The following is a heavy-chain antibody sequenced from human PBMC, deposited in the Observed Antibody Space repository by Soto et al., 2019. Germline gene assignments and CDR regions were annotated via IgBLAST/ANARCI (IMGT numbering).Heavy chain of an antibody. J-gene: IGHJ3*02. CDR1: GYTFTSYY. Sequence: QVQLVQSGAEVKKPGASVKVSCKASGYTFTSYYMHWVRQAPGQGLEWMGIINPSGGSTSYAQKFQGRVTMTRDTSTSTVYMEVSSLRSEDTAVYYCAREVHYYGSGSHAFDIWGQGTMVTVSS. V-gene: IGHV1-46*01. D-gene: IGHD3-10*01. CDR3: AREVHYYGSGSHAFDI. CDR2: INPSGGST.